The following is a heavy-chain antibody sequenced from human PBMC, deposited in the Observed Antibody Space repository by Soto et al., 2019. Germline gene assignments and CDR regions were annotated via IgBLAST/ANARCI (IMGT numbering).Heavy chain of an antibody. D-gene: IGHD4-17*01. J-gene: IGHJ3*02. Sequence: GRPLRLSCTSSGFNFSSYSMNWVRQAPGKGLEWVSSISSSSSYIYYADSVKGRFTISRDNAKNSLYLQMNSLRAEDTAVYYCARKVGDYGDTHDASDIWGQGTMVTV. CDR3: ARKVGDYGDTHDASDI. CDR1: GFNFSSYS. CDR2: ISSSSSYI. V-gene: IGHV3-21*01.